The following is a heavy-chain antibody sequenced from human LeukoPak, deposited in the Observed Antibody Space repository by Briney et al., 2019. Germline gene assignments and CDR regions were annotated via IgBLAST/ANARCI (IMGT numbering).Heavy chain of an antibody. Sequence: NSGNTGYAQKFQGRVTMTRNTSISTAHMELSSLRSEDTAVYYCARGEAAVPWGQGTLVTVSS. CDR3: ARGEAAVP. D-gene: IGHD6-13*01. J-gene: IGHJ4*02. V-gene: IGHV1-8*01. CDR2: NSGNT.